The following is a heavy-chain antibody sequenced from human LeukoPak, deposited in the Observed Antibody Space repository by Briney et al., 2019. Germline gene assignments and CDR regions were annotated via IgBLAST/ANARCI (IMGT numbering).Heavy chain of an antibody. J-gene: IGHJ4*02. CDR1: GFTFSGYW. Sequence: GGSLRLSCAAPGFTFSGYWMSWVRQAPGKGLEWVANIKQDGSEKYYVDSVKGRFTISRDNAKNSLYLQMNSLRAEDTAVYYCARDRDSSSSFDYWGRGTLVTVSS. CDR2: IKQDGSEK. V-gene: IGHV3-7*05. D-gene: IGHD6-6*01. CDR3: ARDRDSSSSFDY.